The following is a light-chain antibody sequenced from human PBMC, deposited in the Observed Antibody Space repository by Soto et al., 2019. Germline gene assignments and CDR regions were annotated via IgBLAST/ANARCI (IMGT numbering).Light chain of an antibody. Sequence: QSPSSLSASVGDRVTITCRASQSISSYLNWYQQKPGKAPKLLVYAASSLQSGVPSRFSGSGSGTDFTLTISSLQPEDFATYYCQQSYSTPQTFGPGTKVDIK. J-gene: IGKJ3*01. CDR3: QQSYSTPQT. CDR1: QSISSY. CDR2: AAS. V-gene: IGKV1-39*01.